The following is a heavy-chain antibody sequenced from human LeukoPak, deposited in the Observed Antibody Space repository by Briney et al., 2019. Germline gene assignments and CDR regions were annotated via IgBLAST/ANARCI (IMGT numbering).Heavy chain of an antibody. CDR1: GFTFSSYS. D-gene: IGHD6-19*01. CDR2: ISSSSSTI. CDR3: SRVGSSGWPNYFDS. Sequence: GGSLRLSCAASGFTFSSYSMNWVRQAPGKGLEWVSYISSSSSTIYYADSVKGRFTISRENAKNSLYLQMNSLTAGDTAVYFCSRVGSSGWPNYFDSWGQGTLVTVSS. V-gene: IGHV3-48*01. J-gene: IGHJ4*02.